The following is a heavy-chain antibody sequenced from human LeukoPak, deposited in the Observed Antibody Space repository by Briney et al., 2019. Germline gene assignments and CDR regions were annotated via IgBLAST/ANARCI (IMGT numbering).Heavy chain of an antibody. CDR3: TTDRGSGDY. D-gene: IGHD2-15*01. V-gene: IGHV3-15*01. CDR1: GFTFSNAW. Sequence: GGSLRLSYAASGFTFSNAWMSWVRQAPGKGLEWVGRIKSNTDGGTTDYAAPVKGRFTISRDDSKNTLYLQMHSLKTEDTAVYYCTTDRGSGDYWGQGTLVTVSS. J-gene: IGHJ4*02. CDR2: IKSNTDGGTT.